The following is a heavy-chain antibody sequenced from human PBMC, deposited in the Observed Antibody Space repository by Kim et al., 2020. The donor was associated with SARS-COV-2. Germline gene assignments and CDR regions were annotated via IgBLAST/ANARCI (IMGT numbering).Heavy chain of an antibody. J-gene: IGHJ6*02. CDR2: IYSGGSST. CDR1: GFTFSSYA. Sequence: GGSLRLSCAASGFTFSSYAMSWVRQAPGKGLEWVSVIYSGGSSTYYADSVKGRFTISRDNSKNTLYLQMNSLRAEDTAVYYCANLVGYFSSAGGMDVWGQGTTVTVSS. D-gene: IGHD2-8*02. V-gene: IGHV3-23*03. CDR3: ANLVGYFSSAGGMDV.